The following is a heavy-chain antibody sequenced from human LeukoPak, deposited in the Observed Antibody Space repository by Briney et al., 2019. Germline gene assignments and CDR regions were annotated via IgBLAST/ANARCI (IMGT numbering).Heavy chain of an antibody. CDR2: INPNSGGT. D-gene: IGHD4-11*01. J-gene: IGHJ4*02. V-gene: IGHV1-2*02. CDR1: GYTFTGYY. Sequence: ASVKVSCKASGYTFTGYYMHWVRQAPGQGLEWMGWINPNSGGTNYAQKFQGRVTMTRDTSISTAYVELSRLRSDDTAVYYCARGTTVNGRTFDYWGQGTLVTVSS. CDR3: ARGTTVNGRTFDY.